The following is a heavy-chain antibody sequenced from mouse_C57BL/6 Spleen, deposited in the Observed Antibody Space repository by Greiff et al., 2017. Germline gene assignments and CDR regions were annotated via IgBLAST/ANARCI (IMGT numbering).Heavy chain of an antibody. CDR1: GYAFSSSW. CDR3: ARGIFHYGSSYVGYFDV. D-gene: IGHD1-1*01. CDR2: IYPGDGDT. J-gene: IGHJ1*03. Sequence: VQLQQSGPELVKPGASVKISCKASGYAFSSSWMNWVKQRPGKGLEWIGRIYPGDGDTNYNGKFKGKATLTADKSSSPAYMQLSSLTSEYSAVYFCARGIFHYGSSYVGYFDVWGTGTSVTVSS. V-gene: IGHV1-82*01.